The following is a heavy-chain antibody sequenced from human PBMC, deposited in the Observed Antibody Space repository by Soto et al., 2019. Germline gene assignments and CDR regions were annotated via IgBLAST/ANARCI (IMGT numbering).Heavy chain of an antibody. J-gene: IGHJ4*02. V-gene: IGHV3-23*01. CDR2: ISANGQDI. D-gene: IGHD1-7*01. CDR3: AKDRNYPRDQFHY. Sequence: GGSLRLSCAASGFTFSTYALSWVRQPPGKGLEWVSAISANGQDIYYADSVRGRFTISRDNTKNTIFLHMDSLRAEDTAVYYCAKDRNYPRDQFHYWGQGTLVTVSS. CDR1: GFTFSTYA.